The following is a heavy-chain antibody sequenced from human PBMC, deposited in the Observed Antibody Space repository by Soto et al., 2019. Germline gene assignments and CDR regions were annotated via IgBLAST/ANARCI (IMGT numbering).Heavy chain of an antibody. Sequence: DVQLLESGGGLVQWGGSLRLSCVTSGFTFSTYGMTWVRQAPGKGLEWVSYGGSGGSRYYAESVKGRFTISRDNSKNTLSLERNRLRAEDTATYYCVKFRGRAYPYYYMDVWGTGTTVTVSS. CDR3: VKFRGRAYPYYYMDV. CDR2: YGGSGGSR. V-gene: IGHV3-23*01. J-gene: IGHJ6*03. CDR1: GFTFSTYG. D-gene: IGHD3-10*01.